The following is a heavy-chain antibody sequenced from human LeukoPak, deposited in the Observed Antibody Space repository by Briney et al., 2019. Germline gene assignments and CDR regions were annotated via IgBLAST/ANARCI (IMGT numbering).Heavy chain of an antibody. Sequence: PGGSLRLSCAASGFTFSSYAMSWVRQAPGKGLEWVSAISGSGGSTYYADSVKGRFTISRDNSKNTLYLQMNSLRAEDTAVYYCVKDFEATKTDSGIWGWRRLQLGYFQHWGQGTLVTVSS. CDR1: GFTFSSYA. J-gene: IGHJ1*01. D-gene: IGHD5-24*01. CDR3: VKDFEATKTDSGIWGWRRLQLGYFQH. V-gene: IGHV3-23*01. CDR2: ISGSGGST.